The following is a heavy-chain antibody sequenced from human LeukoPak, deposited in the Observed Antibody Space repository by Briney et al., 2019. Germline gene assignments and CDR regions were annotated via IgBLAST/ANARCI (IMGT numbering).Heavy chain of an antibody. J-gene: IGHJ4*02. V-gene: IGHV1-18*01. D-gene: IGHD3-22*01. Sequence: ASVKVSCKASGYTFTSYGISWVRQAPGQGLEWMGWISAYNGNTNYAQKLQGRVTMTTDTSTSTAYMELRSLRSDDTAVYYCARDSTMIVVVSNFDYWGQGILVTVSS. CDR2: ISAYNGNT. CDR1: GYTFTSYG. CDR3: ARDSTMIVVVSNFDY.